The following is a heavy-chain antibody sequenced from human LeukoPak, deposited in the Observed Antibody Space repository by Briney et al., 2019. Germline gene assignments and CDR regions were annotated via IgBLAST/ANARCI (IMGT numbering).Heavy chain of an antibody. Sequence: PSETLSLTCSVSGDSISSYYWSWIRQPPGQGLEWIGYIYHSGSTNYNPSLKSRVTISVDTSKNQFSLKVTPVTAADTAVYYCARSAGRSYYYNYMDVWGKGTTVTVSS. V-gene: IGHV4-59*01. D-gene: IGHD5-12*01. CDR2: IYHSGST. CDR3: ARSAGRSYYYNYMDV. J-gene: IGHJ6*03. CDR1: GDSISSYY.